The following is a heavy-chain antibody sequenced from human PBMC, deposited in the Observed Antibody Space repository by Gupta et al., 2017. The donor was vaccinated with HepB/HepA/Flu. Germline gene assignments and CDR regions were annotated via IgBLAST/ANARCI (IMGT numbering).Heavy chain of an antibody. Sequence: QVQLVESGGGVVQPGRSLRLSCAASGLTFRSYAMHWVRQAPGKGLEWVAVISYDGSNKYYADSVKGRFTISRDNSKNTLYLQMNSLRAEDTAVYYCASRVVVECEYWGQGTLVTVSS. CDR2: ISYDGSNK. V-gene: IGHV3-30-3*01. CDR1: GLTFRSYA. J-gene: IGHJ4*02. D-gene: IGHD2-15*01. CDR3: ASRVVVECEY.